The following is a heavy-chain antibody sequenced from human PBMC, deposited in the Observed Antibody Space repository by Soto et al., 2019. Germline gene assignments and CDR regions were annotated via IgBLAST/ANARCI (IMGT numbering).Heavy chain of an antibody. CDR3: ARSIKMMFLAPAY. CDR1: GYSFTNYP. Sequence: QVNLVQSGAEVRKPGASVKVSCKASGYSFTNYPIAWVRRAPGQGLEWMGWISAYSCDTNYAQKFQGRVTMTRDTSKTTDYLELRSLRDDDTAVYYWARSIKMMFLAPAYWGQGTLVTVSS. CDR2: ISAYSCDT. J-gene: IGHJ4*02. D-gene: IGHD5-12*01. V-gene: IGHV1-18*01.